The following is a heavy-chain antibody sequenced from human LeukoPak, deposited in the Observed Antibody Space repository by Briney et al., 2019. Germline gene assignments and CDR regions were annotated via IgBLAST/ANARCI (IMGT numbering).Heavy chain of an antibody. CDR2: IYSGGST. V-gene: IGHV3-53*01. D-gene: IGHD3-9*01. J-gene: IGHJ6*03. Sequence: GGSLRLSCAASGFTVSSNYMSWVRQAPGKELEWVSVIYSGGSTYYADSVKGRFTISRDNSKNTLYLQMNSLRAEDTAVYYCAKCILTGYYKGYMDVWGKGTTVTISS. CDR3: AKCILTGYYKGYMDV. CDR1: GFTVSSNY.